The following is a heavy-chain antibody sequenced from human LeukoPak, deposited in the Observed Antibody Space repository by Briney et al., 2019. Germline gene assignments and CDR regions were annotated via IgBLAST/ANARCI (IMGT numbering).Heavy chain of an antibody. CDR2: ISPYNGNT. CDR1: GYTFTTYG. J-gene: IGHJ4*02. CDR3: TRTVLDCANGVCYDY. D-gene: IGHD2-8*01. V-gene: IGHV1-18*01. Sequence: GASVKVSCKTSGYTFTTYGISWVRQAPGQGLEWMGWISPYNGNTNYVQKLQGRVTVTTDTSTSPAYMELRSLRSDDTAVYYCTRTVLDCANGVCYDYWGQGTLVSVSS.